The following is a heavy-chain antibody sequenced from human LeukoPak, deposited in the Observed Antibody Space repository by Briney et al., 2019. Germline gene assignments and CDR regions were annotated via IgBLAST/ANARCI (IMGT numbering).Heavy chain of an antibody. V-gene: IGHV3-53*01. CDR1: GFKFDIYT. CDR2: IYSGGST. Sequence: PGGSLRLSCVASGFKFDIYTMSWVRQAPGKGLEWVSVIYSGGSTYYADSVKGRFTISRDNSKNTLYLQMNSLRAEDTAVYYCARCFSYDILTGYYNGGFAFDIWGQGTMVTVSS. CDR3: ARCFSYDILTGYYNGGFAFDI. D-gene: IGHD3-9*01. J-gene: IGHJ3*02.